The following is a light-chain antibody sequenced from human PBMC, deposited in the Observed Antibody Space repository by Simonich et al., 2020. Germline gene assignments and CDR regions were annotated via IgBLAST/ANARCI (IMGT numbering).Light chain of an antibody. V-gene: IGKV2-28*01. CDR1: QSLLHSNGYNY. CDR2: LGS. Sequence: DIVMTQSPLSLPVTPGEPASISCRSSQSLLHSNGYNYLDWYLQKPGQSPQLLVYLGSTRASWVPDRFSGSGSGTDFTLKISRVEAEDVGVYYCMQALQTPFTFGPGTKVDIK. CDR3: MQALQTPFT. J-gene: IGKJ3*01.